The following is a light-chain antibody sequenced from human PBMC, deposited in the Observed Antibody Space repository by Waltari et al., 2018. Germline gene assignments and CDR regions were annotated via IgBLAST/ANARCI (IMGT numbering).Light chain of an antibody. J-gene: IGKJ3*01. CDR1: QSVLYSTNNKNY. CDR3: QQYYNTPST. CDR2: WAS. Sequence: DIVMTQSPDSLAVSLGERATFNCTSSQSVLYSTNNKNYLAWYQQKPGQPAKLLIYWASIRESGVPERFSGSGSGTDFSLTINSLQAEDVAVYYCQQYYNTPSTFGPGTKVDIK. V-gene: IGKV4-1*01.